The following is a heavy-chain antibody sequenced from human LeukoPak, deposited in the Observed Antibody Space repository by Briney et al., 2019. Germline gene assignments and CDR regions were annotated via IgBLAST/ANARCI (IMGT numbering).Heavy chain of an antibody. CDR2: ISAYNGNT. D-gene: IGHD3-10*01. V-gene: IGHV1-18*01. CDR1: GYTFTSYG. J-gene: IGHJ3*02. Sequence: ASVKVSCKASGYTFTSYGISWVRQAPGQGLEWMGWISAYNGNTNYAQKLQGRVTMTTDTSTSTAYMELRSLRSDDTAVYYCASIGGWFGEFNDAFDIWGQGTMVTVSS. CDR3: ASIGGWFGEFNDAFDI.